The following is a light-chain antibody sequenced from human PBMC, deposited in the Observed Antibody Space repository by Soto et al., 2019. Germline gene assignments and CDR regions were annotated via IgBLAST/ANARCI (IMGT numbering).Light chain of an antibody. V-gene: IGKV3-15*01. J-gene: IGKJ5*01. Sequence: MVMTQSPATLSVSPGERATLSCRASQSVGSNLAWYQQKPGQAPRLLIYAASTRATGIPARFSGSGSGTEFTLTISSLQSEDFAVYYCQQYNNWSFGQGTRLEI. CDR1: QSVGSN. CDR3: QQYNNWS. CDR2: AAS.